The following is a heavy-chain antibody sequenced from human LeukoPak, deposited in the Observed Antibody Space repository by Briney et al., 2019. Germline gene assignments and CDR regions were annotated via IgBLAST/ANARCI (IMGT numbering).Heavy chain of an antibody. Sequence: GGSLRLSCAASGFTVSSNYMSWVRQAPGKGLEWVSVIYRGGSTYYADSVKGRFTISSDNAKNSLYLQMNSLRAEDTAVYYCATHQPNYWGQGTLVTVSS. J-gene: IGHJ4*02. CDR1: GFTVSSNY. V-gene: IGHV3-53*01. CDR3: ATHQPNY. CDR2: IYRGGST.